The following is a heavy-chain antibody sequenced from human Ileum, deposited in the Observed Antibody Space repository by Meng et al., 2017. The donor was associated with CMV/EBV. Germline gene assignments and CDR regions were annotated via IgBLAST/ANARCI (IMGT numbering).Heavy chain of an antibody. Sequence: VQPQQSGPRLLQPSETLPLTCTVPGGSLTSYSWTWIRQPAGKGLEWIGRIHPTGTTDDNPSLRSRVSMSLDKSKNQFSLKLTSVTAADTAVYYRARAAARGVPVDLWGQGTLVTVSS. J-gene: IGHJ5*02. CDR2: IHPTGTT. CDR1: GGSLTSYS. V-gene: IGHV4-4*07. D-gene: IGHD3-10*01. CDR3: ARAAARGVPVDL.